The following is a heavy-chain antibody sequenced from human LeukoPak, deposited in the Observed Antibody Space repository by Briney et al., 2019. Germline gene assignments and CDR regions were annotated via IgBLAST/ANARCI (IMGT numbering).Heavy chain of an antibody. CDR2: MNPNSGNT. V-gene: IGHV1-8*01. D-gene: IGHD3-9*01. CDR1: GYTFTSYD. CDR3: ARGHVESYDILSNHNWFDP. Sequence: GASVKVSCKASGYTFTSYDINWVRQATRQGLEWMGWMNPNSGNTGYAQKFQGRVTMTRNTSISTAYMELSGLRSEDTAVYYCARGHVESYDILSNHNWFDPWGQGTLVTVSS. J-gene: IGHJ5*02.